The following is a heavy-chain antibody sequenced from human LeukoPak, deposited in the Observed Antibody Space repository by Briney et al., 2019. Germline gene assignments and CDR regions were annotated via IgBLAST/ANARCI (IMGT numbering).Heavy chain of an antibody. CDR2: IYYDGST. CDR1: GGSISSYY. CDR3: ATERRRQWLVLKNWFDP. J-gene: IGHJ5*02. Sequence: SETLSLTCTVSGGSISSYYWSWIRQSPGKGLEWIGYIYYDGSTNYNPSLRGRVTISVDTSKNQFSLKLSSVTAADTAVYYCATERRRQWLVLKNWFDPWGQGTLVTVSS. D-gene: IGHD6-19*01. V-gene: IGHV4-59*12.